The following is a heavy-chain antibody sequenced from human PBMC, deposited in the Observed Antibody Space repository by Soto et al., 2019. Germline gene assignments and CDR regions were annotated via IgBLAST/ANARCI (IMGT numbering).Heavy chain of an antibody. CDR1: GGSISSGGYS. D-gene: IGHD4-17*01. CDR2: IYHSGST. CDR3: AGHGATGYYYGMDV. V-gene: IGHV4-30-2*01. J-gene: IGHJ6*02. Sequence: PSETLSLTCAVSGGSISSGGYSWSWIRQPPGKGLEWIGYIYHSGSTYYNPSLKGRVTISVDRSKNQFSLKLSSVTAADTAVYYCAGHGATGYYYGMDVWGQGTTVTVSS.